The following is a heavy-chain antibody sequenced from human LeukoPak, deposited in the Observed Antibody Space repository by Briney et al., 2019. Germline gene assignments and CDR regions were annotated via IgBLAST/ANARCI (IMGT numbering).Heavy chain of an antibody. J-gene: IGHJ5*02. CDR1: GGSFSSYV. CDR3: ARDPRLYDSSGYYYASRWFDP. V-gene: IGHV1-69*04. Sequence: ASVKVSCKASGGSFSSYVITWVRQAPGQGLEWMGRIIPVLCVSNFAQKFQGRVTITADKSTNTAHMELSSLRSEDTAVYYCARDPRLYDSSGYYYASRWFDPWGQGTLVTVSS. CDR2: IIPVLCVS. D-gene: IGHD3-22*01.